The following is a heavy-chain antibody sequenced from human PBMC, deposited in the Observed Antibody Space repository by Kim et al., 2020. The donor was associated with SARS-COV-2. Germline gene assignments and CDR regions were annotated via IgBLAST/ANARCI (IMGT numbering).Heavy chain of an antibody. CDR1: GFTFSSYA. D-gene: IGHD3-16*01. Sequence: GGSLRLSCAASGFTFSSYAMSWVRQAPGKGPEWVSLVSGSGGNTYYADSVKGRFAISRDNSKKTLYLQMNSLRAEDTAVYFCAKGECNYMITFDYWAQGT. CDR3: AKGECNYMITFDY. J-gene: IGHJ4*02. CDR2: VSGSGGNT. V-gene: IGHV3-23*01.